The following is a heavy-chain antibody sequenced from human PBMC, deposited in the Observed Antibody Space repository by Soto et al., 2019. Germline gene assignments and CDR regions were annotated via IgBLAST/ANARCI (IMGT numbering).Heavy chain of an antibody. CDR1: GYTFTSYG. CDR2: ISTYNGNT. Sequence: GASVKVSCKASGYTFTSYGISWVRQAPGQGLEWMGWISTYNGNTNYAQKLQGRVTMTTDTSTSTAYMELRSLRSDDTAVYSCAREGVYYHTTFFDYWGQGTLVTVSS. V-gene: IGHV1-18*01. CDR3: AREGVYYHTTFFDY. J-gene: IGHJ4*02. D-gene: IGHD3-22*01.